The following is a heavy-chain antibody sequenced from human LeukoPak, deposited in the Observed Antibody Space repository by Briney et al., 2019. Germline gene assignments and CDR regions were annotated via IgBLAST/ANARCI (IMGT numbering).Heavy chain of an antibody. V-gene: IGHV3-66*04. D-gene: IGHD3-10*01. CDR3: ARPTWFGELSGAFDI. J-gene: IGHJ3*02. Sequence: GGSLRLSCAASGFTVSSNYMSWVRQAPGKGLEWVSVIYSGGSTYYADSVKGRFTISRDNSKNTLYLQMNSLRAEDTAVYYCARPTWFGELSGAFDIWGQGTMVTVSS. CDR1: GFTVSSNY. CDR2: IYSGGST.